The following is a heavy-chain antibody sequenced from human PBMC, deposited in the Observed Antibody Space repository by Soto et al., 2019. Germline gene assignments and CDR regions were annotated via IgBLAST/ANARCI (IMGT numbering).Heavy chain of an antibody. Sequence: GGSLRLSCAASGFTFSSYAMHWVRQAPGKGLEYVSAISSNGGSTYYANSVKGRFTISRDNSKNTLYLQMGSLRAEDMAVYYCAREQWLVVRGDAFDIWGQGTMVTVSS. CDR3: AREQWLVVRGDAFDI. J-gene: IGHJ3*02. D-gene: IGHD6-19*01. CDR2: ISSNGGST. CDR1: GFTFSSYA. V-gene: IGHV3-64*01.